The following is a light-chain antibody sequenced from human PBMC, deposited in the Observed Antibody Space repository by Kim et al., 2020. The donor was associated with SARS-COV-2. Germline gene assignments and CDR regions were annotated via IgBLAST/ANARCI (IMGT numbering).Light chain of an antibody. CDR1: SLRRFY. Sequence: GQTIRSTCQAGSLRRFYTSCYQQEPGPAHVLVVYGKNNLPSGIPVRFSGSSSGNTAPLTITGSQAEDEADDYCNSRDSGGNHPDVFGTGTKVTVL. CDR3: NSRDSGGNHPDV. V-gene: IGLV3-19*01. J-gene: IGLJ1*01. CDR2: GKN.